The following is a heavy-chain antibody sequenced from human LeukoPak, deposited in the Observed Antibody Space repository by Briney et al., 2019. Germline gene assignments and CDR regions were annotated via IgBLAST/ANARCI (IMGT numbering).Heavy chain of an antibody. V-gene: IGHV3-11*01. J-gene: IGHJ4*02. CDR2: ISSRGSTI. CDR1: GFTFSDYY. CDR3: ARDSGIAVAGTDDFDY. D-gene: IGHD6-19*01. Sequence: GGSLRHSCAAPGFTFSDYYMSWIRQAPGKGMQWVSYISSRGSTIYYADSVKGRFTISRDNAKNSQYLEMNSLRAEDTAVYYCARDSGIAVAGTDDFDYWGRGTVVTVSA.